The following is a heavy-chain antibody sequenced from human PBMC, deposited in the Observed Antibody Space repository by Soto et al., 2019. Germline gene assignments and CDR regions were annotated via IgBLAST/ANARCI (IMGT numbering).Heavy chain of an antibody. CDR3: AKDRYFDSYHFDY. CDR2: ISYDGRDS. Sequence: QVQLVESGGGGVPPGTSLRLYCAVSGFSFTAFAIHWVRQAPGKGLEWVAVISYDGRDSHYADSVKGRLTISRDNSKNTVFLKINSLTTEDTAVYYCAKDRYFDSYHFDYWGQGTRVTVSS. CDR1: GFSFTAFA. J-gene: IGHJ4*02. D-gene: IGHD3-9*01. V-gene: IGHV3-30*04.